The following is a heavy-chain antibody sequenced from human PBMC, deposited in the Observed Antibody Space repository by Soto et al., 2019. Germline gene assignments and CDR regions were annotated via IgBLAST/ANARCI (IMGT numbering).Heavy chain of an antibody. CDR3: ARYGSGVKGEKGFDY. CDR1: GFTFSSYA. CDR2: ISYDGSNK. D-gene: IGHD3-10*01. J-gene: IGHJ4*02. V-gene: IGHV3-30-3*01. Sequence: GGSLRLSCAASGFTFSSYAMHWVRQAPGKGLEWVAVISYDGSNKYYADSVKGRFTISRDNSKNTLYLQMNSLRAEDTAVYYCARYGSGVKGEKGFDYWGQGTLVTVSS.